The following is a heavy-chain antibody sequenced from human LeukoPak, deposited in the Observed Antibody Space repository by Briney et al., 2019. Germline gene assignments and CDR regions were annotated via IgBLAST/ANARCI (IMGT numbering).Heavy chain of an antibody. CDR3: ARDYYDSSGHYYVDS. J-gene: IGHJ4*02. Sequence: GGSLRPSCAASGFTFSSYSMNWVRQAPGKGLEWVSYISSSSSPTYYADSVKGRFTISRDNAKNSLYLQMNSLRDEDTAVYYCARDYYDSSGHYYVDSWGQGTLVTVSS. V-gene: IGHV3-48*02. CDR1: GFTFSSYS. D-gene: IGHD3-22*01. CDR2: ISSSSSPT.